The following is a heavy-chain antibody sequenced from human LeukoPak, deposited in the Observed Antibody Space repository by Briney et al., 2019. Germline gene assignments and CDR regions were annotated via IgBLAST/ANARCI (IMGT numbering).Heavy chain of an antibody. Sequence: GASVKVSCTASGYTFTSYDINWVRQATGQGLEWMGWMNPYSGNTGYAQKFQDRVTITRNTSISTAYMELSSLRSEDTAVYYCARRIITMVRGVITPSNWFDPWGQGTLVTVSS. V-gene: IGHV1-8*03. J-gene: IGHJ5*02. CDR1: GYTFTSYD. D-gene: IGHD3-10*01. CDR2: MNPYSGNT. CDR3: ARRIITMVRGVITPSNWFDP.